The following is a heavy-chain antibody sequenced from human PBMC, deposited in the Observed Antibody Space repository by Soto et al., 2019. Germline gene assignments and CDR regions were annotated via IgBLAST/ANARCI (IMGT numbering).Heavy chain of an antibody. J-gene: IGHJ5*01. V-gene: IGHV3-11*01. D-gene: IGHD3-16*01. Sequence: PGGSLILSCAASGFTFRDYYMSWIRQAPGKGLEWVSYISNSGVTIHYADSVKGRFTISRDNAKNSLYLQMNSLRAEDTAVYYCARLIGASNWFASWGQGTLVTVS. CDR1: GFTFRDYY. CDR3: ARLIGASNWFAS. CDR2: ISNSGVTI.